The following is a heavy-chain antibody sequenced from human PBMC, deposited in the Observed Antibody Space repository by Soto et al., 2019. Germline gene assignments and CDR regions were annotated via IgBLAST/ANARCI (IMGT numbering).Heavy chain of an antibody. V-gene: IGHV4-34*01. J-gene: IGHJ6*02. Sequence: SETLSLTCAVYGGSFSGYYWSWIRQPPGKGLEWIGEINHSGSTNYNPSLKSRVTISVDTSKNQFSLKLSSVTAADTAVYYCARGITVVVTNYYCMDVWGQGATVTVSS. D-gene: IGHD3-22*01. CDR1: GGSFSGYY. CDR3: ARGITVVVTNYYCMDV. CDR2: INHSGST.